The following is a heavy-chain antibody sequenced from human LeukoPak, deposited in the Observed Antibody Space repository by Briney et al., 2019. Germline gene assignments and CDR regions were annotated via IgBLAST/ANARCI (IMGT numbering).Heavy chain of an antibody. CDR1: GGTFSSYA. Sequence: SVKVSCKASGGTFSSYAISWVRQALGQGLEWMGRIIPILGIANYAQKFQGRVTITADKSTSTAYMELSSLRSEDTAVYYCASGIAAAGTPYYFDYWGQGTLVPVSS. J-gene: IGHJ4*02. D-gene: IGHD6-13*01. CDR3: ASGIAAAGTPYYFDY. CDR2: IIPILGIA. V-gene: IGHV1-69*04.